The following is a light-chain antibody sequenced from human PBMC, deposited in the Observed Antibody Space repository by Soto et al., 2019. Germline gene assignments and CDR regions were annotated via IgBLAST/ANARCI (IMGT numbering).Light chain of an antibody. V-gene: IGKV3-20*01. Sequence: IVLTQSPGTLSLSPGERATLSCRASQSVSSNYLAWYQQKPGQAPRLLIYLASSRAPGIPDRFSGSGSGTDFTLTISRLEPEDFAVYYCQQYASSRTFGQGTKVE. CDR1: QSVSSNY. J-gene: IGKJ1*01. CDR3: QQYASSRT. CDR2: LAS.